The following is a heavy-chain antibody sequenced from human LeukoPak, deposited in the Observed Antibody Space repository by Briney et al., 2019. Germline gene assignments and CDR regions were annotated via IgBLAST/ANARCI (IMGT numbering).Heavy chain of an antibody. CDR1: GGTFSSYA. J-gene: IGHJ4*02. CDR2: IIPIFGTA. V-gene: IGHV1-69*05. D-gene: IGHD3-22*01. CDR3: ARGPLAYDSSGYYYADLDY. Sequence: ASVKVSCKASGGTFSSYAISWVRQAPGQGLEWMGGIIPIFGTANYAQKLQGRVTMTTDTSTSTAYMELRSLRSDDTAVYYCARGPLAYDSSGYYYADLDYWGQGTLVTVSS.